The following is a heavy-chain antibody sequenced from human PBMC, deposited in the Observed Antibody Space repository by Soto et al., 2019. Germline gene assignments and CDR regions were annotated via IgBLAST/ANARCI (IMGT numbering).Heavy chain of an antibody. CDR3: ARDMEHCSGGSCADAFDI. J-gene: IGHJ3*02. V-gene: IGHV1-58*01. CDR1: GFTFTSSA. Sequence: ASVKVSCKASGFTFTSSAVQWVRQARGQRLEWIGWIVVGSGNTNYAQKFQERVTITRDMSTSTAYMELSSLRSEDTAVYYCARDMEHCSGGSCADAFDIWGQGTMVTVSS. CDR2: IVVGSGNT. D-gene: IGHD2-15*01.